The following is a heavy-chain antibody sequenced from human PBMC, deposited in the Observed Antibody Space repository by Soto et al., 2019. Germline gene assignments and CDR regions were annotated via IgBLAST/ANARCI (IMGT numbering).Heavy chain of an antibody. Sequence: QPGGSLRLSCAASGFTFSSNAMSWVRQAPEKGLEWVSVISGRGDKTFYADSVKGRFTISRDNSKNTLNLQMDSLRAEDTAVYYCAALGGQNYYDISGSYDYWGQGTVVTVSS. J-gene: IGHJ4*02. CDR3: AALGGQNYYDISGSYDY. D-gene: IGHD3-22*01. CDR2: ISGRGDKT. V-gene: IGHV3-23*01. CDR1: GFTFSSNA.